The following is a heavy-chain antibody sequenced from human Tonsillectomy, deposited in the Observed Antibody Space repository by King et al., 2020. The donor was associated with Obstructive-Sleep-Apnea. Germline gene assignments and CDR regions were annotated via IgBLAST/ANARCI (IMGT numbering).Heavy chain of an antibody. J-gene: IGHJ4*02. Sequence: VQLVESGTEVKKPGASVKVSCKASGYIFITYGFSWVRQAPGQGLEWMGWISADNGNRNYAQKFQGRVTMTTDTSTSIAYMELRSLRSDDTARYYCARDRATMFDYWGQGTLVTVSS. D-gene: IGHD5-12*01. CDR1: GYIFITYG. V-gene: IGHV1-18*01. CDR3: ARDRATMFDY. CDR2: ISADNGNR.